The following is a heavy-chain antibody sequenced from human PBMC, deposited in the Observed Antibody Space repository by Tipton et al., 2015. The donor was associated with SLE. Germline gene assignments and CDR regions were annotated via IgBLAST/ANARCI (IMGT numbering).Heavy chain of an antibody. CDR2: ITNSGFP. CDR1: GGSFSGYH. V-gene: IGHV4-34*01. J-gene: IGHJ4*02. CDR3: ARGFFHDYWSAEQGRKSFYFDN. D-gene: IGHD3-3*01. Sequence: TLSLTCALYGGSFSGYHWSWIRQPPGKGLEWIGEITNSGFPNYKPSLKSRVTISVDTPRNQLSLKLISVTAADTAMYFCARGFFHDYWSAEQGRKSFYFDNWGQGALVTVSS.